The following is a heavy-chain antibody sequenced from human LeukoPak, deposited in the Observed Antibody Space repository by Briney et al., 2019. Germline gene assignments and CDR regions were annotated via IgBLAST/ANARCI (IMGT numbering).Heavy chain of an antibody. CDR1: GFTFSTYN. J-gene: IGHJ3*01. V-gene: IGHV3-30-3*01. D-gene: IGHD6-13*01. Sequence: GGSLRLSCAASGFTFSTYNIHWVRQAPGKGLEWVAAISFDGSNEYYADSVKGRFTISRDNSKNTLFLQMNGLRTEDTAVYYCARAGPAGYGNSGDGFDFWGQGTMVTVSS. CDR3: ARAGPAGYGNSGDGFDF. CDR2: ISFDGSNE.